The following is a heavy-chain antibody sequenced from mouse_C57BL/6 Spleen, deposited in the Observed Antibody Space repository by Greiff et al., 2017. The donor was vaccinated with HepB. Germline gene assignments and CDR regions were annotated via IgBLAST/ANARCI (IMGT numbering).Heavy chain of an antibody. Sequence: EVQVVESGGGLVQPGGSLSLSCAASGFTFTDYYMSWVRQPPGKALEWLGFIRNKDNGYTTEYSASVKGRFTISRENSKSILYLQMNALRAEYSATYCCARCLGPYYFAYWGQGTTLTVSS. CDR3: ARCLGPYYFAY. J-gene: IGHJ2*01. CDR2: IRNKDNGYTT. CDR1: GFTFTDYY. V-gene: IGHV7-3*01. D-gene: IGHD4-1*01.